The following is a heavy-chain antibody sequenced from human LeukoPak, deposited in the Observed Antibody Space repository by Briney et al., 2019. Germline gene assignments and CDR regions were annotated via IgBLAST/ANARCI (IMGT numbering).Heavy chain of an antibody. D-gene: IGHD5-18*01. V-gene: IGHV1-69*04. J-gene: IGHJ4*02. CDR3: ARGWAGTAMGDF. Sequence: ASVTLCFKASAGTFTSYAISRVRQAPGQGLEWMGRIIPILGIANYAQKFQGRVTITADKSTSTAYMELRSLTSDDTAVYYCARGWAGTAMGDFWGQGTLLTVSS. CDR1: AGTFTSYA. CDR2: IIPILGIA.